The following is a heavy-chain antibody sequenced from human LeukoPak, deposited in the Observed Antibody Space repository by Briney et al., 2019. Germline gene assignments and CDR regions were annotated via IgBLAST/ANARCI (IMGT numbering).Heavy chain of an antibody. V-gene: IGHV3-9*01. CDR2: ISWNSGSI. CDR1: GFTFDDYA. J-gene: IGHJ4*02. D-gene: IGHD3-3*01. CDR3: ARDHPTYYEFWSGSGDGAY. Sequence: GGSLRLSCAASGFTFDDYAMHWVRQAPGKGLEWVSGISWNSGSIGYADSVKGRFTISRDNAKNSLYLQMNSLRAEDTALYYCARDHPTYYEFWSGSGDGAYWGQGTLVTVSS.